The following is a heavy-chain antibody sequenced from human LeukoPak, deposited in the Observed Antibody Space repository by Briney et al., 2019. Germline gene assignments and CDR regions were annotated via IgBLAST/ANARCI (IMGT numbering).Heavy chain of an antibody. Sequence: SETLSLTCSVSTDSTNTYYWSWIRQSPGKGLEWIGHIYHSGSTDYNPSFKSRVTISLDTSRNQFSLRLTSVTAADTAVYYCAKSGHSYYYTPGDFSWGQGTLVTVSS. J-gene: IGHJ5*02. V-gene: IGHV4-4*08. CDR1: TDSTNTYY. CDR3: AKSGHSYYYTPGDFS. D-gene: IGHD3-22*01. CDR2: IYHSGST.